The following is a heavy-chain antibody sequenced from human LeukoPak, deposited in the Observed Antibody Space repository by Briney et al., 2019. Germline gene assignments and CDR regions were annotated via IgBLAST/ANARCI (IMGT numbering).Heavy chain of an antibody. CDR3: ARDLYCSGGSCYSNWFDP. Sequence: ASVKVSCKASGYTFTSYGISWVRQAPGQGLEWLGWISTYNGNTHYAQKLQGRVTMTTDTSTTTAYMELRSLRSDDTAVYYCARDLYCSGGSCYSNWFDPWGQGTLVTVSS. CDR1: GYTFTSYG. J-gene: IGHJ5*02. D-gene: IGHD2-15*01. CDR2: ISTYNGNT. V-gene: IGHV1-18*01.